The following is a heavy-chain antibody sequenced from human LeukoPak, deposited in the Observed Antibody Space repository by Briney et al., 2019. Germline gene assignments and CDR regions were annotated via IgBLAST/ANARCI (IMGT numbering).Heavy chain of an antibody. CDR1: GGSFSGYY. V-gene: IGHV4-34*01. CDR2: INHSGST. J-gene: IGHJ5*02. Sequence: TSETLSLTCAIYGGSFSGYYWSWIRQPPGKGLEWIGEINHSGSTNYNPSLKSRVTISVDTSKNQFSLKLSSVTAADTAVYYRARREEDWFDPWGQGTLVTVSS. CDR3: ARREEDWFDP.